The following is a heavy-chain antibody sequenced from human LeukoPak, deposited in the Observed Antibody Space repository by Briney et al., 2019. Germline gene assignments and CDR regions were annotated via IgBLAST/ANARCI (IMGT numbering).Heavy chain of an antibody. Sequence: GGSLRLSCAASGFTFSSYGMHWVRQAPGKGLEWVAVIWYDGSNKYYADSVKGRFTISRDNSKNTLYLQMNSLRAEYTPVYYCARYPPHYYDSMGGPHWGQGTLVTVSS. D-gene: IGHD3-22*01. V-gene: IGHV3-33*01. CDR1: GFTFSSYG. CDR2: IWYDGSNK. J-gene: IGHJ4*02. CDR3: ARYPPHYYDSMGGPH.